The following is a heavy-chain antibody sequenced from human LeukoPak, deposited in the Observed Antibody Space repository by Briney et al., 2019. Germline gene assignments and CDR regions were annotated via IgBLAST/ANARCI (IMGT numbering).Heavy chain of an antibody. Sequence: PGGSLRLPCAASGFTFSSYEMNRVRQAPGKGLEWVSYISSSGSTIYYADSVKGRFTISRDNAKNSLYLQMNSLRAEDTAVYYCAAFIAVAGTYYFDYWGQGTLVTVSS. J-gene: IGHJ4*02. CDR3: AAFIAVAGTYYFDY. CDR1: GFTFSSYE. V-gene: IGHV3-48*03. CDR2: ISSSGSTI. D-gene: IGHD6-19*01.